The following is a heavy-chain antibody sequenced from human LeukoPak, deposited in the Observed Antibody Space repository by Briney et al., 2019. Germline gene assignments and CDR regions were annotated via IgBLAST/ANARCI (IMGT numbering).Heavy chain of an antibody. V-gene: IGHV3-30*04. CDR1: TLNFNRFA. D-gene: IGHD3-16*02. CDR3: ARENYDYIGGSFRFDY. J-gene: IGHJ4*02. CDR2: ISYDGSNK. Sequence: GGSLRLSCAASTLNFNRFAMDWVRQAPGKGLEWVAIISYDGSNKDYADSVKGRFTISRDNSKSTLYLQMNSLRDEDTAVYYCARENYDYIGGSFRFDYWGQGTLVTVSS.